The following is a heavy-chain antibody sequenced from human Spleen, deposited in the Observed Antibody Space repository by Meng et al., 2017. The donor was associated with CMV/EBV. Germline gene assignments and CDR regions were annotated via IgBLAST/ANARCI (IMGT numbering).Heavy chain of an antibody. CDR1: GFTFSSYG. J-gene: IGHJ4*02. CDR3: AKGLYDFWTVDY. CDR2: IWYDGSNK. Sequence: GESLKISCAASGFTFSSYGMHWVRQAPGKGLEWVAVIWYDGSNKYYADSVEGRFTISRDNSKNTLYLQMNSLRAEDTAVYYCAKGLYDFWTVDYWGQGTLVTVSS. V-gene: IGHV3-33*06. D-gene: IGHD3-3*01.